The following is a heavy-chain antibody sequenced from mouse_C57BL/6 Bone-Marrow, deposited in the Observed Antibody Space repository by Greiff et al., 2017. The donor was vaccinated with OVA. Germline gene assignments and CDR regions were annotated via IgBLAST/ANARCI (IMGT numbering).Heavy chain of an antibody. J-gene: IGHJ1*03. CDR2: IRSKSNNYAT. Sequence: GGGLVQPKGSLKLSCAASGFSFNTYAMNWVRQAPGKGLEWVARIRSKSNNYATYYADSVKDRFTISRDDSESMLYLQMNNLKTEDTAMYYCVRIGGSSYWYFDVWGTGTTVTVSS. V-gene: IGHV10-1*01. D-gene: IGHD1-1*01. CDR1: GFSFNTYA. CDR3: VRIGGSSYWYFDV.